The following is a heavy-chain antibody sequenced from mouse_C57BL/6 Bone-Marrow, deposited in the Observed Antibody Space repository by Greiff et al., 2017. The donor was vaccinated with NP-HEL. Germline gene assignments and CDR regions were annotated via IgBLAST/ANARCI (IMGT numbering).Heavy chain of an antibody. V-gene: IGHV14-4*01. CDR1: GFNIKDDY. Sequence: EVKLQQSGAELVRPGASVKLSCTASGFNIKDDYMHWVKQRPEQGLEWIGWIDPENGDTEYASKFQGKATITADTASNTAYLQLSSLTSEDTAVYYCTTGAMDYWGQGTSGTVSS. CDR2: IDPENGDT. CDR3: TTGAMDY. J-gene: IGHJ4*01.